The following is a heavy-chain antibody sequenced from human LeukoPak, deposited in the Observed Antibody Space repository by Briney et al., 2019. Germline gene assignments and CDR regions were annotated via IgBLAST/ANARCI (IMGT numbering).Heavy chain of an antibody. CDR2: ISGGSSFT. V-gene: IGHV3-21*03. CDR3: TRDQTPYY. CDR1: GFSFSSFS. J-gene: IGHJ4*02. Sequence: PGGSLRLSCAASGFSFSSFSMNWVRQAPGKGLEWVSYISGGSSFTYYVDSVKGRFTISRDNSKNTLYLQMNSLETEDTAVYYCTRDQTPYYWGQGTLVTVSS.